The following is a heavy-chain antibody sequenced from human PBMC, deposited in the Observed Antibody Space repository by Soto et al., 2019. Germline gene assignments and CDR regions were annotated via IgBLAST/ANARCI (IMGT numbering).Heavy chain of an antibody. CDR2: ITYDGSNK. V-gene: IGHV3-30*18. D-gene: IGHD1-7*01. Sequence: GGSLRLSCQASGFNFDNYGMHWVRQAPGEGLEWVAVITYDGSNKYYADSVKGRFTISRDNSKNTLSLHLNTLKPEDTAVYHCAKDRVGGTFYTPLGFWGQGTLVTVSS. J-gene: IGHJ4*02. CDR3: AKDRVGGTFYTPLGF. CDR1: GFNFDNYG.